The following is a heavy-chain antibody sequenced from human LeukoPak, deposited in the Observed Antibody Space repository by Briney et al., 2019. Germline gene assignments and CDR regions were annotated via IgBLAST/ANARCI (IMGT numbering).Heavy chain of an antibody. J-gene: IGHJ3*02. CDR1: GGSISSYY. Sequence: SETLSLTCTVSGGSISSYYWSWIRQPAGKGLEWIGRNYTSGSTNYNPSLKSRVTMSVDTSKNQFSLKLSSVTAADTAVYYCARDTYYYDSSGYYYVGAFDIWGQGTMVTVSS. V-gene: IGHV4-4*07. CDR3: ARDTYYYDSSGYYYVGAFDI. D-gene: IGHD3-22*01. CDR2: NYTSGST.